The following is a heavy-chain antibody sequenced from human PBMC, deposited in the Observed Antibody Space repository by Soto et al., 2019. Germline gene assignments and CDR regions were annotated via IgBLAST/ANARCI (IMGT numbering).Heavy chain of an antibody. V-gene: IGHV4-30-4*01. CDR1: GDSISTVDYF. CDR2: IYKSATT. D-gene: IGHD2-15*01. CDR3: ARGRYCLTGRCFPNWFDS. J-gene: IGHJ5*01. Sequence: SETLSLTCSVSGDSISTVDYFWAWIRQPPGQALEYIGYIYKSATTYYDPSFESRVAISLDTSKSQFSLNVTSVTAADTAVYFCARGRYCLTGRCFPNWFDSWGQGTLVTVSS.